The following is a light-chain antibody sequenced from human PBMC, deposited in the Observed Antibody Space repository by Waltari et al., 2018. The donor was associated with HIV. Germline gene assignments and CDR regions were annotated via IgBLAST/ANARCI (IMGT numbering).Light chain of an antibody. CDR1: SSDARRYHS. CDR2: DVT. Sequence: QSALTQPPSVSGSPGQSVTFSCTPTSSDARRYHSVSWYQQTPGKAPKLMIYDVTQRPSGVPDRFSGSKSGNTASLTISGLRADDEADYYCCSYGGTYNVFGVGTKVTVL. V-gene: IGLV2-11*01. CDR3: CSYGGTYNV. J-gene: IGLJ1*01.